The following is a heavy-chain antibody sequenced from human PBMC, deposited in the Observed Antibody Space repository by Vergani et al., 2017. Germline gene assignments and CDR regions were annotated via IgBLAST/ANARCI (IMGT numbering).Heavy chain of an antibody. CDR2: IDWDDDK. CDR1: GFSLSTSGMC. V-gene: IGHV2-70*15. CDR3: ARIRPVAYEVRDYGDYAYFDY. D-gene: IGHD4-17*01. Sequence: QVTLRESGPALVKPTQTLTLTCTFSGFSLSTSGMCVSWIRQPPEEALEWLARIDWDDDKYYSTSLKTRLTISKDTSKNQVVLTMTNMDPVDTATYYCARIRPVAYEVRDYGDYAYFDYWGQGTLVTVSS. J-gene: IGHJ4*02.